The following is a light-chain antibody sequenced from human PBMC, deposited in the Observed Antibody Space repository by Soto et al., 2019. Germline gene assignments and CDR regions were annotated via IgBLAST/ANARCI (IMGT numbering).Light chain of an antibody. V-gene: IGKV1-5*01. CDR2: DAS. CDR3: QQYESDWGT. Sequence: DIQMTQSPSTLSASVGDRVTITCRASQSINRWLAWYQQKPGKAPNLLIYDASSLKRGVPSRFSGSGSGTEFTLTISSLQPDDFASYYCQQYESDWGTFGQGTKVEIK. CDR1: QSINRW. J-gene: IGKJ1*01.